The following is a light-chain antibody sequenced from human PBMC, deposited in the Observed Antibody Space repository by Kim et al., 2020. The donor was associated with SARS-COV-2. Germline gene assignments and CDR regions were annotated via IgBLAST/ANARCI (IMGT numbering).Light chain of an antibody. CDR2: QDS. CDR3: QAWDSSNGGG. Sequence: SYELTQPPSVSVSPGQTASITCSGDKLGDKYACWYQQKPGQSPVLVIYQDSKRPSGIPERFAGSNSGNTATLTISGTQAMDEADYYCQAWDSSNGGGVGT. CDR1: KLGDKY. J-gene: IGLJ1*01. V-gene: IGLV3-1*01.